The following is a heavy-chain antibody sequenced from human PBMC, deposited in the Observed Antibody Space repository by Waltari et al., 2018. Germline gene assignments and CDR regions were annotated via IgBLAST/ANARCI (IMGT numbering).Heavy chain of an antibody. CDR2: ISSSSSTI. CDR3: ARPKGRHSSSPGEFDY. Sequence: EVQLVESGGGLVQPGGSLRLSCAASGFTFSSYSMNWVRQAPGKGLEWVSYISSSSSTIYYADSVKGRFTISRDNAKNSLYLQMNSLRAEDTAVYYCARPKGRHSSSPGEFDYWGQGTLVTVSS. CDR1: GFTFSSYS. D-gene: IGHD6-6*01. J-gene: IGHJ4*02. V-gene: IGHV3-48*04.